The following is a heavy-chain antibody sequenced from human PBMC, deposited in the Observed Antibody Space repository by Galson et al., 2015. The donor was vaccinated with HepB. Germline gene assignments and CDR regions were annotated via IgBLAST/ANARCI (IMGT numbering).Heavy chain of an antibody. Sequence: ETLSLTCTVSGGSISSYYWSWIRQPPGKGLEWIGYIYYSGSTNYNPSLKSRVTISVDTSKNQFSLKLSSVTAADTAVYYCARHSYYDSSLEFDYWGQGTLVTVSS. CDR1: GGSISSYY. D-gene: IGHD3-22*01. J-gene: IGHJ4*02. CDR3: ARHSYYDSSLEFDY. CDR2: IYYSGST. V-gene: IGHV4-59*08.